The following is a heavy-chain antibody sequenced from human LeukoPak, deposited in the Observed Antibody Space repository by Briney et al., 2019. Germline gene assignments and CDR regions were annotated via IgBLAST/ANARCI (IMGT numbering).Heavy chain of an antibody. CDR3: ANEFTKGDV. CDR2: ISYDGRVT. CDR1: GFTFSNFG. Sequence: GGSLRLSCAASGFTFSNFGMHWVRQASGKGLEWMAVISYDGRVTYYADSVKGRFTISRDNSKNTLYLQMDSLRAEDTAIYYCANEFTKGDVWGQGTTVTVSS. J-gene: IGHJ3*01. D-gene: IGHD2-8*01. V-gene: IGHV3-30*18.